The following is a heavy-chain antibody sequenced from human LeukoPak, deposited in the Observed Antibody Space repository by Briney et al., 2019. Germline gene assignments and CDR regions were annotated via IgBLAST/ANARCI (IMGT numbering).Heavy chain of an antibody. CDR2: IIPILGIA. J-gene: IGHJ4*02. V-gene: IGHV1-69*04. CDR3: ARYDYGRSGFDY. D-gene: IGHD5-12*01. Sequence: SVTVSCKASAGTFTSYAISWVRQAPGQGLEWMGRIIPILGIANYAQKFQGRVTITADKSTSTAYMELSSLRSEDTAVYYCARYDYGRSGFDYWGQGTLVTVSS. CDR1: AGTFTSYA.